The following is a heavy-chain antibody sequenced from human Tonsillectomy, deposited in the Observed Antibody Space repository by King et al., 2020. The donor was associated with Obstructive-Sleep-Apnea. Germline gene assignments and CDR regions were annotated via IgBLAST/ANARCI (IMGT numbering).Heavy chain of an antibody. CDR3: ARIPPTTMSA. D-gene: IGHD4-17*01. CDR1: GFTFINYA. Sequence: VQLVESGGGLVQPGRSLRLSCAASGFTFINYAMHWVRQAPGKGLEWVSVMSYDGSDNYYADSVKGRFTISRDNSKNTLYLQMDSLRTDDTAVDYFARIPPTTMSAWGQGTLVTVSS. CDR2: MSYDGSDN. J-gene: IGHJ5*02. V-gene: IGHV3-30*04.